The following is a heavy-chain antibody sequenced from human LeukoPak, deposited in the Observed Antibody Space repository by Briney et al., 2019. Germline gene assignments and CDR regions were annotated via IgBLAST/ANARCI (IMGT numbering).Heavy chain of an antibody. V-gene: IGHV3-49*03. J-gene: IGHJ4*02. Sequence: PGGSLRLSCTASGFTFGDYAMSWFRQAPGKGLEWVGFIRSKAYGGTTEYAATVKGRFTISRDDSKRSVYLQMNSLKTEDTAVYYCTREHSYYYDNSGSDYWGQGTLVTVSS. CDR2: IRSKAYGGTT. CDR3: TREHSYYYDNSGSDY. D-gene: IGHD3-22*01. CDR1: GFTFGDYA.